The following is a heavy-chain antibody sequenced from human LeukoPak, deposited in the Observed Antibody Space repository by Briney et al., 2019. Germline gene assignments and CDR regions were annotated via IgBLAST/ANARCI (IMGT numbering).Heavy chain of an antibody. Sequence: WETLSLTCIVSGCSISSYYWRWIRQPPGKGLEWVGYIYYAGSTNYNPSLKSRVTISLDTSKNKSSLELSSVTAADTAVYYCARDPLGKAPYFDYWGQGILVTVSS. D-gene: IGHD7-27*01. J-gene: IGHJ4*02. CDR3: ARDPLGKAPYFDY. CDR2: IYYAGST. V-gene: IGHV4-59*01. CDR1: GCSISSYY.